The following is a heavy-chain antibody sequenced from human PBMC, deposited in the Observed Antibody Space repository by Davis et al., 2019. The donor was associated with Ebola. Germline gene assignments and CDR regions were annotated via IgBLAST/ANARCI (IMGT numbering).Heavy chain of an antibody. CDR3: ARDGCSSTSCLSKYNWFDP. CDR1: GYIFTSYA. D-gene: IGHD2-2*01. Sequence: AASVKVSCKASGYIFTSYAMHWVRQAPGQRLEWVGWINAGNGDTKYSQKFQGRVTITRDTSASTAYMELSSLRSEDTAVYYCARDGCSSTSCLSKYNWFDPWGQGTLVTVSS. CDR2: INAGNGDT. V-gene: IGHV1-3*01. J-gene: IGHJ5*02.